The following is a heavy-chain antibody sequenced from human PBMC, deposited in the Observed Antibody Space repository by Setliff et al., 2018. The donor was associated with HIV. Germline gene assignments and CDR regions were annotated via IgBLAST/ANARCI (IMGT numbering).Heavy chain of an antibody. D-gene: IGHD2-2*03. V-gene: IGHV1-69*13. CDR1: GGTFSSSA. CDR3: ARDPYGYCTTTTCYVPEY. Sequence: SVKVSCKASGGTFSSSAISWVRQAPGQGLEWIGGIIPIFDTANYAQKFQGRVTITADESTSTAYMELSSLRSEDTAIYYCARDPYGYCTTTTCYVPEYWGQGTLVTVSS. CDR2: IIPIFDTA. J-gene: IGHJ4*02.